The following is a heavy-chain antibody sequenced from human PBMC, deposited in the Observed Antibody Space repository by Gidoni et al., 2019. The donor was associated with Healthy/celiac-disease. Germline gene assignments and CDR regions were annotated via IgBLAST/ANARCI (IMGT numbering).Heavy chain of an antibody. Sequence: QVQLVQSGAEVKKPGSSVKVSCKASGGTFSSYAISWVRQATGQGLEWMGGIIPIFGTANYAQKFQGRVTITADESTSTAYMELSSLRAEDTAVYYCAARVVTATNFDYWGQGTLVTVSS. V-gene: IGHV1-69*01. CDR2: IIPIFGTA. D-gene: IGHD2-21*02. CDR3: AARVVTATNFDY. J-gene: IGHJ4*02. CDR1: GGTFSSYA.